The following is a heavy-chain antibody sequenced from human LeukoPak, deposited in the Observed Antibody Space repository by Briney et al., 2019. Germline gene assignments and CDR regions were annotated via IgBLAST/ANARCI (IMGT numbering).Heavy chain of an antibody. D-gene: IGHD2-15*01. CDR2: ISYDGSNK. CDR1: GFTFSSYA. CDR3: ARDLYCSGGSCYSLDY. J-gene: IGHJ4*02. Sequence: GGSLRLSCAASGFTFSSYAMHWVRQAPGKGLEWVAVISYDGSNKYYADSVKGRFTISRDNSKNTLYLQMNSLRAEDTAVYYCARDLYCSGGSCYSLDYWGQGTLVTVSS. V-gene: IGHV3-30-3*01.